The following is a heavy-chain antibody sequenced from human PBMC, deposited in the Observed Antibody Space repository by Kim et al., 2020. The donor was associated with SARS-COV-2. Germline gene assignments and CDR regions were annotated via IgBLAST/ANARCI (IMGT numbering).Heavy chain of an antibody. CDR1: GDSVSSNSAA. Sequence: SQTLSLTCAISGDSVSSNSAAWNWIRQSPSRGLEWLGRTYYRSKWYNDYAVSVKSRITINPDTSKNQFSLQLNSVTPEDTAVYYCARDVLMYNWNYQNVYGMDVWGQGTTVTVSS. CDR2: TYYRSKWYN. V-gene: IGHV6-1*01. D-gene: IGHD1-7*01. J-gene: IGHJ6*02. CDR3: ARDVLMYNWNYQNVYGMDV.